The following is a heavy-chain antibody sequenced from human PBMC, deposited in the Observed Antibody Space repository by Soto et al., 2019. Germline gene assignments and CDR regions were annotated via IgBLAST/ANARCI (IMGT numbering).Heavy chain of an antibody. D-gene: IGHD3-9*01. Sequence: KPSETLSLTCTVSGGSISSYYWSWIRQPPGKGLEWIGYIYYSGSTNYNPSLKSRVTISVDTSKNQFSLKLSSVTAADTAVYYCARAKGILTGYIIHYYYGMDVWGQGTTVTVSS. CDR3: ARAKGILTGYIIHYYYGMDV. CDR1: GGSISSYY. V-gene: IGHV4-59*01. J-gene: IGHJ6*02. CDR2: IYYSGST.